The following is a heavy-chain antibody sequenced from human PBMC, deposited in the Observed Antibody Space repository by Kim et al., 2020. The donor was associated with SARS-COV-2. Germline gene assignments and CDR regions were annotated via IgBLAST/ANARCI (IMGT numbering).Heavy chain of an antibody. CDR3: TRDGGDPGDY. CDR2: MWHDGSNE. Sequence: GGSLRLSCAASGFAFNTYGMHWVRQAPGEGQEWVAFMWHDGSNELYAESVKGRFTISRDNSKNTVYLQMNSLRVEDTAMYYCTRDGGDPGDYWGQGTLVTVSS. J-gene: IGHJ4*02. D-gene: IGHD2-21*02. CDR1: GFAFNTYG. V-gene: IGHV3-33*01.